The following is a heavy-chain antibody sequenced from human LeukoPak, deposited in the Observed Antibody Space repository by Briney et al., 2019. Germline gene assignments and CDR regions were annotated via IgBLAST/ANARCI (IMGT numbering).Heavy chain of an antibody. CDR1: GFIFSNYV. J-gene: IGHJ4*02. Sequence: GGSLRLSCAASGFIFSNYVMHWVRQPPGKGLEWAAVISYDGSNKYYADSVKGRFTISRDNSKNTLYLQMNSLRAEDTAVYYCARGWDRDCTSTSCYIAYNWGQGTLVSVSS. V-gene: IGHV3-30-3*01. CDR2: ISYDGSNK. CDR3: ARGWDRDCTSTSCYIAYN. D-gene: IGHD2-2*02.